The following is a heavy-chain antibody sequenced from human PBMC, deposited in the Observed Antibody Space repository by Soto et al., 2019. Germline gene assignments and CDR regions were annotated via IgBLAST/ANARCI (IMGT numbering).Heavy chain of an antibody. CDR2: IYYSGST. J-gene: IGHJ3*02. V-gene: IGHV4-39*01. CDR1: GCTISSSSYY. D-gene: IGHD3-22*01. Sequence: PSETLSLTCTVSGCTISSSSYYWGWIRKPPGKGLEWIGSIYYSGSTYYNPSLKSRVTISVDTSKNQFSLKLSSVTAADTAVYYCARHYYDSSGYIMGRDAFDIWGQGTMVTVSS. CDR3: ARHYYDSSGYIMGRDAFDI.